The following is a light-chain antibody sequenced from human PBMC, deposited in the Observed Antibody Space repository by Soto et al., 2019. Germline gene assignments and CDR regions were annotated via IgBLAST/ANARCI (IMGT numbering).Light chain of an antibody. CDR2: IAS. V-gene: IGKV1-39*01. CDR1: QNINDH. CDR3: KQGHSMPLT. J-gene: IGKJ5*01. Sequence: DILMTQSPSSLSASVGDRVTITCRASQNINDHLNWYQQKPGEPPRSVIYIASSSLGGLPPRFSGSASGTDFTIAISNLQPEDCQNYYCKQGHSMPLTFGQGTRLDIK.